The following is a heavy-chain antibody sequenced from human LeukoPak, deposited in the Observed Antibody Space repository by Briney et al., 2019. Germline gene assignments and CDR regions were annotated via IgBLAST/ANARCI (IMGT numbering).Heavy chain of an antibody. D-gene: IGHD3-22*01. Sequence: PSETLSLTCTVSGDSLINYYWSWIPQPPGKGLEWIGHISNSGSTKYNPSLKSRVTISIDPSKNQFSLKLSSVTAADTAVYYCASRGYYDSSGLDYWGQGILVTVSS. V-gene: IGHV4-59*08. CDR2: ISNSGST. CDR1: GDSLINYY. CDR3: ASRGYYDSSGLDY. J-gene: IGHJ4*02.